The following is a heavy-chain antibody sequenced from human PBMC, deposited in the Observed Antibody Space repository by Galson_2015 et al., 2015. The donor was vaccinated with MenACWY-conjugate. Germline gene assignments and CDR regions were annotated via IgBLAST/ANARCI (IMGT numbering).Heavy chain of an antibody. D-gene: IGHD2/OR15-2a*01. Sequence: SLTCTVSGGSASSRGYYWTWIRQPPGKGLAWIGLIYDSGTTKYDPSLKGRVTISLDTSKNQVFLKLSSVTAADTAVYYCAREFSYWGQGTLVTVSS. V-gene: IGHV4-61*08. J-gene: IGHJ4*02. CDR1: GGSASSRGYY. CDR2: IYDSGTT. CDR3: AREFSY.